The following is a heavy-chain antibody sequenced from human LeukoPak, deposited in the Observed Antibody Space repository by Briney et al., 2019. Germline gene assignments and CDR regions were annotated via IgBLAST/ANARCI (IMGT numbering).Heavy chain of an antibody. CDR2: ISGSGGST. J-gene: IGHJ4*02. D-gene: IGHD2-2*02. V-gene: IGHV3-23*01. CDR3: AKRRYCSRTSCYTVGSPFDY. CDR1: GFTFSSYA. Sequence: GGSLRLSCAASGFTFSSYAMSWVRQAPGKGLEWVSAISGSGGSTYYADSVKGRFTISRDNSKNTLYLQMNSPRAEDTAVYYCAKRRYCSRTSCYTVGSPFDYWGQGTLVTVSS.